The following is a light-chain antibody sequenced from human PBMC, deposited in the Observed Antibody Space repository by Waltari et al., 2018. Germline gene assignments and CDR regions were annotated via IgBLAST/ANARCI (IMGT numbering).Light chain of an antibody. V-gene: IGKV6-21*01. CDR3: HQTTLLPS. CDR1: DSIGSS. Sequence: EVVLTQSPDFQSVTPKETVTITCRASDSIGSSLHWYQQKPDQSPKLLVMYGSQSFSGVPSRFRGSGSGTDFTLTINGLEAEDAATYFCHQTTLLPSFGQGTKLEIK. J-gene: IGKJ2*01. CDR2: YGS.